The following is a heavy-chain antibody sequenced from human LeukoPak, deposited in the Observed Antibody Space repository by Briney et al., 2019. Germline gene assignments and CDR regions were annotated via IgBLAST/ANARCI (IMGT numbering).Heavy chain of an antibody. V-gene: IGHV1-3*01. D-gene: IGHD5-12*01. Sequence: GASVKVSCKASGYTFTSYAMHWVRQAPGQRLEWMGLINAGNGNTKYSQKFQGRVTITRDTSASTAYVELSRLRSEDTALYYCATGRWLRFGGLDYWGQGTLVTVSS. J-gene: IGHJ4*02. CDR1: GYTFTSYA. CDR2: INAGNGNT. CDR3: ATGRWLRFGGLDY.